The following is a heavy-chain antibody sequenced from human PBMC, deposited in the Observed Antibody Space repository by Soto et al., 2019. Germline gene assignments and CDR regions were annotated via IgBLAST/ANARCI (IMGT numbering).Heavy chain of an antibody. J-gene: IGHJ5*02. D-gene: IGHD1-26*01. CDR2: IYYSGST. CDR1: GGSISSSSYY. V-gene: IGHV4-39*01. CDR3: ARRLWELWVGYWFDP. Sequence: ASETLSLTCTVSGGSISSSSYYWGWIRQPPGKGLEWIGSIYYSGSTYYNPSLKSRVTISVDTSKNQFSLKLSSVTAADTAVYYCARRLWELWVGYWFDPWGQGTLVTVSS.